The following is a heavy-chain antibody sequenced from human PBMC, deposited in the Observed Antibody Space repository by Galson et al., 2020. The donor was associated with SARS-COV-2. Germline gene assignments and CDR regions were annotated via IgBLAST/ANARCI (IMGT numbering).Heavy chain of an antibody. CDR2: IWYDGSNK. CDR3: AKEQPFPASGLDY. J-gene: IGHJ4*02. CDR1: GFTFSSYG. V-gene: IGHV3-33*06. Sequence: GESLKISCAASGFTFSSYGMHWVRQAPGKGLEWVAVIWYDGSNKYYADSVKGRFTISRDNSKNTLYLQMNSLRAEDTAVYYCAKEQPFPASGLDYWGQGTLVTVSS.